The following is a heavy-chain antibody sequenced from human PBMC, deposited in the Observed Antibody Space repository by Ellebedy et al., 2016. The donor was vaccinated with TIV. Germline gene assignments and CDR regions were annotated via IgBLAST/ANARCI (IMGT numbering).Heavy chain of an antibody. D-gene: IGHD3-16*01. CDR2: INTGSSYT. V-gene: IGHV3-11*05. CDR1: GFTFSDYH. J-gene: IGHJ4*02. CDR3: ARGPLRYTQKGGFLDY. Sequence: PGGSLRLSCAASGFTFSDYHMSWIRQAPGRGLEWISYINTGSSYTKYADSVKGRFTISRDNSKNTLSLEMNSLRVDDTAVYFCARGPLRYTQKGGFLDYWGQGTLVAVSS.